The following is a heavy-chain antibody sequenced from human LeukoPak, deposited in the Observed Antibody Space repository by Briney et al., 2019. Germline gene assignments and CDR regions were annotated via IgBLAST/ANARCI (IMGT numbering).Heavy chain of an antibody. CDR1: GGTFSSYA. D-gene: IGHD1-1*01. Sequence: SVKVSCKASGGTFSSYAISWVRQAPGQGLEWMGGIIPIFGTANYAQKFQGRVTITADKSTSTAYMELSSLRSEDTAVYYCARVATTGNWFDPWGQGTLVTVSS. CDR3: ARVATTGNWFDP. CDR2: IIPIFGTA. V-gene: IGHV1-69*06. J-gene: IGHJ5*02.